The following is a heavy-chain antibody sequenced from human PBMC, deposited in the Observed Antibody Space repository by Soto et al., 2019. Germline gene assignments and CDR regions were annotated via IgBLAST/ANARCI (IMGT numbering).Heavy chain of an antibody. CDR1: GFIFSDYA. Sequence: GGSLRLSCAASGFIFSDYAMTWVRQAPGKGLEWVSTISGTRGRQRNTFYTASVKGRFTVTRDNSKNTLFLQMNSLRAEGTAVFHCAKDQNNIWGSSAFDIWGQGTMVTVSS. J-gene: IGHJ3*02. CDR3: AKDQNNIWGSSAFDI. D-gene: IGHD3-16*01. V-gene: IGHV3-23*01. CDR2: ISGTRGRQRNT.